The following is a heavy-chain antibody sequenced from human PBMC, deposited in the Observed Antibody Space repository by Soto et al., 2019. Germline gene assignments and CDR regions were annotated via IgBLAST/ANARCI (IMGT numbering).Heavy chain of an antibody. J-gene: IGHJ5*02. CDR3: AVLRAPRGVALPNWFGP. Sequence: TLSLTCTVSGASVTTGGYFWTWLRQHPGKGPEWIGYIHSRGSTSYNPSFQSRLSMSLDSSKNHFTLTLTSVTAADTAVYYCAVLRAPRGVALPNWFGPWARGSLVTVSS. CDR2: IHSRGST. V-gene: IGHV4-31*03. D-gene: IGHD3-10*01. CDR1: GASVTTGGYF.